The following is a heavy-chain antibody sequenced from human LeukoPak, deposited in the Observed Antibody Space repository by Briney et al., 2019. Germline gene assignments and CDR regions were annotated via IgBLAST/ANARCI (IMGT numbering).Heavy chain of an antibody. V-gene: IGHV3-74*01. CDR3: ARVAAAGWDAFDI. CDR2: INSDGSST. D-gene: IGHD6-13*01. CDR1: GFTFSSYW. J-gene: IGHJ3*02. Sequence: TGGSLRLSCAASGFTFSSYWMHWVRQAPGKGLVWVSRINSDGSSTSYADSVKGRFTISRDNAKNTLYLQMNSLRAEDTAVYYCARVAAAGWDAFDIWGQGTMVTVSS.